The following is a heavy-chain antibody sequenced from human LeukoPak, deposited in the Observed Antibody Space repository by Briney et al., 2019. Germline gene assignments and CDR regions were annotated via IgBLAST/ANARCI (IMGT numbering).Heavy chain of an antibody. CDR3: AKYAWGWLDI. CDR2: IYYSGST. V-gene: IGHV4-59*01. D-gene: IGHD6-19*01. CDR1: GGSISRFY. Sequence: PSETLSLTCTVSGGSISRFYWSWIRQPPGKGLELIGYIYYSGSTHYNPSLESRVTISVDTSKNQFALRLRSVTAVDTAVYYCAKYAWGWLDIWGQGTMVTVSS. J-gene: IGHJ3*02.